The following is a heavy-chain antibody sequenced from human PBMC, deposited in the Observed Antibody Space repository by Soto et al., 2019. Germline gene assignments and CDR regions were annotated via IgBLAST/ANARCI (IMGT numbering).Heavy chain of an antibody. V-gene: IGHV4-59*08. CDR2: IYYSGST. J-gene: IGHJ4*02. Sequence: SETLSLTCTVSGGSISSYYWSWIRQPPGKGLEWIGYIYYSGSTNYNPSLKSRVTISVGTSKNQFSLKLSSVTAADMAVYYCAASPDILNGYSSPHFDYWGQGTLVTVSS. CDR3: AASPDILNGYSSPHFDY. D-gene: IGHD3-9*01. CDR1: GGSISSYY.